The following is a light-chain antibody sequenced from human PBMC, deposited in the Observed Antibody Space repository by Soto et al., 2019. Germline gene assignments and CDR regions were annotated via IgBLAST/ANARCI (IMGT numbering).Light chain of an antibody. CDR3: QQYSSYSMFT. Sequence: DIPMTQSPSTLSASVGDRVTITCRASQSINSWLAWYQQKPGKAPKLLIYKASSLESGVPSRFSGSESGTVFTLTISSLQPDDFATYYCQQYSSYSMFTFGPGTKVDIK. V-gene: IGKV1-5*03. CDR2: KAS. J-gene: IGKJ3*01. CDR1: QSINSW.